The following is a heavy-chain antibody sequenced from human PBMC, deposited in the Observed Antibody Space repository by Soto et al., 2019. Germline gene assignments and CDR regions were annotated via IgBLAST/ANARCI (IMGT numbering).Heavy chain of an antibody. Sequence: QVQLQESGPGLVKPSETLSLTCTVSGGSISSYYWSWIRQPPGKGLEWIGYIYYSGSTNYNPSLKIRVTIYVDKSKNQFSVKLSSVTDADTSVDYCARGHYYDSSGYYFHWFDTWGQGTLVTVSS. V-gene: IGHV4-59*01. J-gene: IGHJ5*02. CDR2: IYYSGST. CDR3: ARGHYYDSSGYYFHWFDT. D-gene: IGHD3-22*01. CDR1: GGSISSYY.